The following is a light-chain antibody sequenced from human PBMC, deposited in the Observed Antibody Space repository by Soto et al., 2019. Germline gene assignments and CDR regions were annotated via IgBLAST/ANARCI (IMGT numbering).Light chain of an antibody. V-gene: IGKV3-11*01. J-gene: IGKJ5*01. CDR2: DAS. Sequence: EIVLTQSPATLSLSPGERATLSCRASQSVTSYLAWYQQKPGQAPRLLTYDASTRATGIPARFSGSGSGTDFTLTISSLEPEDFAVYYCQQRSNWPPGFGQGTRLEI. CDR1: QSVTSY. CDR3: QQRSNWPPG.